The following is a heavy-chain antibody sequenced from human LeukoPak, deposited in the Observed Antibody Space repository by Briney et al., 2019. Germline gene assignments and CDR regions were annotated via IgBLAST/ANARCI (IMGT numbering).Heavy chain of an antibody. V-gene: IGHV3-74*01. J-gene: IGHJ4*02. CDR3: ARGGSRFLEWLFGIDY. D-gene: IGHD3-3*01. Sequence: PGGSLRLSCAASGFTFSSYWMHWVRQVPGKGLVWVSRINSDGSSTSYADSVKGRFTISRDNAKNTLYLQMNSLRAEDTAVYYCARGGSRFLEWLFGIDYWGQGTLVTVSS. CDR2: INSDGSST. CDR1: GFTFSSYW.